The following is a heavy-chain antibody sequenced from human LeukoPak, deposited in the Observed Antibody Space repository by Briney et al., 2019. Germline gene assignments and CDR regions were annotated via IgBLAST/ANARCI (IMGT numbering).Heavy chain of an antibody. D-gene: IGHD1-26*01. J-gene: IGHJ4*02. V-gene: IGHV1-2*06. CDR1: GYTFTGYY. CDR2: INPNSGGT. Sequence: APVKVSRKASGYTFTGYYMHWVRQAPGQGLEWMGRINPNSGGTNYAQKFQGRVTMTRDTSISTAYMELSRLRSDDTAVYYCARDIARWSGSYSVSDYWGQGTLVTVSS. CDR3: ARDIARWSGSYSVSDY.